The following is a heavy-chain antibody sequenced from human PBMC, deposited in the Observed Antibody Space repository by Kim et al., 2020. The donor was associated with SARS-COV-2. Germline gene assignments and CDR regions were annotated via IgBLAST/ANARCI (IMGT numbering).Heavy chain of an antibody. CDR3: TTAPHIVVVPAATAEDYYMDV. V-gene: IGHV3-15*01. Sequence: GGSLRLSCAASGFTFSNAWMSWVRQAPGKGLEWVGRIKSKTDGGTTDYAAPVKGRFTISRDDSKNTLYLQMNSLKTEDTAVYYCTTAPHIVVVPAATAEDYYMDVWGKGTTVTVSS. J-gene: IGHJ6*03. CDR2: IKSKTDGGTT. CDR1: GFTFSNAW. D-gene: IGHD2-2*01.